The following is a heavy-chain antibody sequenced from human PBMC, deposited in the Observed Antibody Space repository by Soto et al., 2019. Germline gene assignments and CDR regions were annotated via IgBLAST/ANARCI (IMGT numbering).Heavy chain of an antibody. J-gene: IGHJ4*02. Sequence: QVQLVQSGAEVKKPGASVKVSCKASGYTFTGYYMHWVRQAPGQGLEWMGWINPNSGGTNYAQKLQGWVTMTRDTSISTAYMELSRLRSDDTAVYYCARADTEYYDIVWWGQGTLVTVSS. CDR3: ARADTEYYDIVW. CDR1: GYTFTGYY. CDR2: INPNSGGT. V-gene: IGHV1-2*04. D-gene: IGHD3-9*01.